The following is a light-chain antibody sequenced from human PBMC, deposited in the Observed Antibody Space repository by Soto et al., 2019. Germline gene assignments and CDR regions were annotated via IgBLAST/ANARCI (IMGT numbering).Light chain of an antibody. Sequence: IVLTQSPGTLSLSPGERATLSCRASQSVSSSHLAWYQQKPGQAPRLLIHGASTRATGVPDRFSGSGSGTDFPLTISRREPEDFAVYYCQQYGNSGTFGQGTKVEIK. CDR3: QQYGNSGT. V-gene: IGKV3-20*01. CDR2: GAS. J-gene: IGKJ1*01. CDR1: QSVSSSH.